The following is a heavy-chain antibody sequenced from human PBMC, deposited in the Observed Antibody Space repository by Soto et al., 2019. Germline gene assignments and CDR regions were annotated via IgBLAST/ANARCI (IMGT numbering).Heavy chain of an antibody. Sequence: QVQLVESGGGVVQPGRSLRLSCAASGFTFSSYAMHWVRQAPGKGLEWVAVISYDGSNKYYADSVKGRFTISRDNSKNTLYLQMNSLRAEDTAVYYCASDGPPVGNDYWGQGTLVTVSS. CDR2: ISYDGSNK. CDR3: ASDGPPVGNDY. V-gene: IGHV3-30-3*01. J-gene: IGHJ4*02. D-gene: IGHD1-26*01. CDR1: GFTFSSYA.